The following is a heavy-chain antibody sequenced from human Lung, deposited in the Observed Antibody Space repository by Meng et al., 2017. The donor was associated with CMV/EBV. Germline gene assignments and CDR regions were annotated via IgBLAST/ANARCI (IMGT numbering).Heavy chain of an antibody. CDR1: GGSISSSSYY. V-gene: IGHV4-39*07. Sequence: SETLSLTCTVSGGSISSSSYYWGWIRQPPGKGLEWIGSIYYSGSTYYNPSLKSRVTISVDTSKNQFSLKLSSVTAEDTAVYYCASTNYDFWSGYWRGNFDYWGQGTLVTVSS. D-gene: IGHD3-3*01. CDR2: IYYSGST. CDR3: ASTNYDFWSGYWRGNFDY. J-gene: IGHJ4*02.